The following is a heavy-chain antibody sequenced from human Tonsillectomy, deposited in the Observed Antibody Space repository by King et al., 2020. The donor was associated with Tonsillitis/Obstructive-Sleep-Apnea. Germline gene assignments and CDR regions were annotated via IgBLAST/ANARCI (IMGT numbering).Heavy chain of an antibody. CDR2: ISAYNGDT. V-gene: IGHV1-18*01. J-gene: IGHJ4*02. CDR3: ARDSMSHYYDTSGYYTFDY. Sequence: VQLVESGAEVKKPGASVKVSCKASGYTFTTYGISWVRQAPGQGLEWMGWISAYNGDTNYAQKLQGRVTMTTDTSTSTAYMEVRSLRSDDTAVYYCARDSMSHYYDTSGYYTFDYWGQGTLVTVSS. D-gene: IGHD3-22*01. CDR1: GYTFTTYG.